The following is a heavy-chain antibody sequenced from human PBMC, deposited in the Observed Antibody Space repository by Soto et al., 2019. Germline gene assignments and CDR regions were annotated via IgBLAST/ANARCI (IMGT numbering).Heavy chain of an antibody. Sequence: QVYLVQSGSEVEKPGASVKVSCKASGYRFSDYAMQWVRQAPGQRPEWMGWINAGDGKTKYSQKFQGRVTFTRDTSARTAYMELRSLISEDTAVYYCARGIWGSHRYFFDNWGQGTLVTVSS. D-gene: IGHD3-16*02. J-gene: IGHJ4*02. CDR1: GYRFSDYA. CDR3: ARGIWGSHRYFFDN. V-gene: IGHV1-3*01. CDR2: INAGDGKT.